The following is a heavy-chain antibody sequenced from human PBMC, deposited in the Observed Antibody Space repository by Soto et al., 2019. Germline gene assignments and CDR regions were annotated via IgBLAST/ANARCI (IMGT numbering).Heavy chain of an antibody. D-gene: IGHD2-2*01. CDR2: IGGDAITT. V-gene: IGHV3-23*01. Sequence: PGGSLRLSCAASGFTFSSYAMSWVRQAPGKGLEWVSIIGGDAITTYYADSVRGRFTISRDNSQNTLYLQMNSLRAEDAAVYYCARGSSTLTRHFDYWGQGALVTVSS. CDR3: ARGSSTLTRHFDY. CDR1: GFTFSSYA. J-gene: IGHJ4*02.